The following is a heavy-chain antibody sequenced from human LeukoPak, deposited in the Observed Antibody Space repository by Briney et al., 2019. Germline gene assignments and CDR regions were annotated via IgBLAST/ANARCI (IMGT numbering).Heavy chain of an antibody. J-gene: IGHJ4*02. V-gene: IGHV1-69*13. CDR3: ALLGCSSNSCYRAPDY. CDR1: GGTFSSYA. D-gene: IGHD2-2*01. CDR2: IIPIFGTA. Sequence: SVKVSCKASGGTFSSYAISWVRQAPGQGLEWMGGIIPIFGTANYAQKFQGRVTITADESTSTAYMELSSLRSEDTAVYYCALLGCSSNSCYRAPDYWGQGTLVTVSS.